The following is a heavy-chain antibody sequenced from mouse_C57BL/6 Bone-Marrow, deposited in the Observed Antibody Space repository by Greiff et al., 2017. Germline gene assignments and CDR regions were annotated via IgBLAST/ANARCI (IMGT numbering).Heavy chain of an antibody. CDR3: SGVSDYAFDY. CDR2: IYPGSGST. J-gene: IGHJ2*01. Sequence: QVQLQQPGAELVKPGASVKMSCKASGYTFTSYWITWVKQRPGQGLEWIGDIYPGSGSTNYNEKLKGKATLTVDKSSSTAYMQLSSLTSEDSAVSFCSGVSDYAFDYWGQGTPLTVSS. D-gene: IGHD2-4*01. V-gene: IGHV1-55*01. CDR1: GYTFTSYW.